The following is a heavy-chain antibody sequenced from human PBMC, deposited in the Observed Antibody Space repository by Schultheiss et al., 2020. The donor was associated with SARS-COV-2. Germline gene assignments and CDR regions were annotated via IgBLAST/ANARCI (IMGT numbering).Heavy chain of an antibody. J-gene: IGHJ4*02. CDR2: INHSGST. V-gene: IGHV4-34*01. Sequence: SETLSLTCAVNGGSFSASSYYWTWIRQTPRKGLEWIGEINHSGSTHYNPSLTSRVSISVDTSKNQFSLKLSSVTAADTAVYYCARETVGATIDYWGQGTLVTVSS. D-gene: IGHD1-26*01. CDR1: GGSFSASSYY. CDR3: ARETVGATIDY.